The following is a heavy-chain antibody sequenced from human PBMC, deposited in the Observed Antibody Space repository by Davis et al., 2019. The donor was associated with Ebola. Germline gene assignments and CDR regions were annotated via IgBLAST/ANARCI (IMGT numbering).Heavy chain of an antibody. D-gene: IGHD1/OR15-1a*01. CDR2: ISSSSNYI. CDR1: GFTFSSNS. J-gene: IGHJ4*02. CDR3: VTENWYRFES. V-gene: IGHV3-21*04. Sequence: GESLKISCAASGFTFSSNSMNWVRQAPGKGLEWVSFISSSSNYIYYADSVKGRFTVSRDNAKNSLYLQMNSLRTEDTAVYYCVTENWYRFESWGQGTLVTVSS.